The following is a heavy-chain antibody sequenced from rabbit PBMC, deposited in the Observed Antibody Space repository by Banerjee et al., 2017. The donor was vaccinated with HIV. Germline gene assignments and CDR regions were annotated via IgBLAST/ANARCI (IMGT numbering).Heavy chain of an antibody. V-gene: IGHV1S40*01. CDR3: WRDPFNL. CDR1: GFSFSYKYV. Sequence: QSLQESGGGLFQPGGSLALTCKASGFSFSYKYVMCWVRQAPGKGLEWIACINTSSGNTVYASWAKGPFTISKTSSTTVTLQMTSLTAADTATYFCWRDPFNLWGQGTLVTVS. CDR2: INTSSGNT. J-gene: IGHJ4*01.